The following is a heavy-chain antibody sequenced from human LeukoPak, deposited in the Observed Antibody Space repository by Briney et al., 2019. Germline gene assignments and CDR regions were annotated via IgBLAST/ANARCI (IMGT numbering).Heavy chain of an antibody. V-gene: IGHV3-74*01. CDR1: GFTFTTYW. D-gene: IGHD5-18*01. Sequence: GGSLRLSCAASGFTFTTYWMHWVRQAPGKGLVWVSHINSDGSITSYADSVKGRFTISRDNTKNTLYLQMNSLRAEDTAVYYCARDAVDTANAVRGQGTTVTVSS. CDR2: INSDGSIT. CDR3: ARDAVDTANAV. J-gene: IGHJ6*02.